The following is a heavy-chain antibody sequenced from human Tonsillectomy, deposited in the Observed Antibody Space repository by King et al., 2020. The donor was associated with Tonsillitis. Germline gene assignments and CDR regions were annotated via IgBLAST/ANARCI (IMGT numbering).Heavy chain of an antibody. CDR1: GYSISSGYY. Sequence: VQLQESGPGLVKPSETLSLTCAVSGYSISSGYYWGWIRQPPGKGLEWMGSIFHSGSTYCSPSLKRRVTISVDMTKNQFSLRLSSVTAADTAVYYCSRDVQWCGDFFNDGGQGALATV. D-gene: IGHD3-10*01. CDR3: SRDVQWCGDFFND. V-gene: IGHV4-38-2*02. CDR2: IFHSGST. J-gene: IGHJ4*02.